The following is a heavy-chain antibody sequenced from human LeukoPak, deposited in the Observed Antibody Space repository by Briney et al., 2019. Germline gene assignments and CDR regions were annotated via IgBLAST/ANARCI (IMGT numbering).Heavy chain of an antibody. D-gene: IGHD3-3*01. J-gene: IGHJ4*02. V-gene: IGHV3-30-3*01. Sequence: PGRSLRLSCTASGFSFSGYALHWDRQAPGKGLEWVTLIPYDGINKNYADSVKGRFTISRDNSKNTLYLQMNSLRDEDTAVYYCARDRVPYENGHYCWAFDYWGQGTLVTVSS. CDR2: IPYDGINK. CDR1: GFSFSGYA. CDR3: ARDRVPYENGHYCWAFDY.